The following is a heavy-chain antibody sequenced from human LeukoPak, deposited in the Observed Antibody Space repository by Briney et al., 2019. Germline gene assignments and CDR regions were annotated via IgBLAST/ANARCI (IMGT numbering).Heavy chain of an antibody. D-gene: IGHD3-22*01. Sequence: KTSETLSLTCAVYGGSFSGYYWSWIRQPPGKGLEWIGEINHSGSTNYNPSLKSRVTISVDTSKNQFSLKLSSVTAADTAVYYCARAPRITMIVVAPPDYWGQGTLVTVSS. V-gene: IGHV4-34*01. J-gene: IGHJ4*02. CDR1: GGSFSGYY. CDR2: INHSGST. CDR3: ARAPRITMIVVAPPDY.